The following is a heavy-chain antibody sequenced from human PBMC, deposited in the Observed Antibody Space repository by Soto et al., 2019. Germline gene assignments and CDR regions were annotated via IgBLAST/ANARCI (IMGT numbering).Heavy chain of an antibody. Sequence: PGGSLRLSCAASGFTSSLYWMIWVRQAPGKGLQWVANTNPGGSATYFVDSVKGRLTISRDNSKNTLHLQMDSLRAEDTAVYYCARASSQPRVVTSPLDYWGQGTLVTVSS. J-gene: IGHJ4*02. D-gene: IGHD3-3*01. CDR3: ARASSQPRVVTSPLDY. CDR1: GFTSSLYW. CDR2: TNPGGSAT. V-gene: IGHV3-7*03.